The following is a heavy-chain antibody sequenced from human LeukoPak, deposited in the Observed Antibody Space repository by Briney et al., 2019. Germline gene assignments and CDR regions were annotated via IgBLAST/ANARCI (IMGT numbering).Heavy chain of an antibody. J-gene: IGHJ6*03. D-gene: IGHD1-26*01. V-gene: IGHV4-4*09. CDR3: ARLNPRELFYYYYMDV. CDR1: GGSISSYY. Sequence: PSETLSLTCTVSGGSISSYYWSWIRQPPGKGLEWIGYIYTSGSTNYNPSLKSRVTISVDTSKNQFSLKLSSVTAADTAVSYCARLNPRELFYYYYMDVWGKGTTVTVSS. CDR2: IYTSGST.